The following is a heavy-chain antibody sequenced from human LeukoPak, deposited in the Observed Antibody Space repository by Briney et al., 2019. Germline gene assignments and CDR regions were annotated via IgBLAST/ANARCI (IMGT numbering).Heavy chain of an antibody. CDR1: GFTFSSYG. J-gene: IGHJ3*02. Sequence: PGRSLRLSCAASGFTFSSYGMHWVRQAPGKGLEWVAVIWYDGSNKYYVDSVKGRFTISRDNSKNTLYLQMNSLKVEDTAVYYCARDGGFPVAGKTHDPFHIWGQGTMVTVSS. V-gene: IGHV3-33*01. D-gene: IGHD6-19*01. CDR3: ARDGGFPVAGKTHDPFHI. CDR2: IWYDGSNK.